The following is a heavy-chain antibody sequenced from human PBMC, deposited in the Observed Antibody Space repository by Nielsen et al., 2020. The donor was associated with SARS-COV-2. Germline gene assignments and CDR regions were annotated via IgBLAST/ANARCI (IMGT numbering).Heavy chain of an antibody. D-gene: IGHD2-15*01. CDR1: GYSFTSYW. V-gene: IGHV5-10-1*01. CDR3: ARPGSGGHYWFDP. J-gene: IGHJ5*02. CDR2: IDPSDSYT. Sequence: GESLKISCKGSGYSFTSYWISWVRQMPGKGLEWMGRIDPSDSYTNYSPSFQGHVTISVDKSISTAYLQWSSLKASDTAMYYCARPGSGGHYWFDPWGQGTLVTVSS.